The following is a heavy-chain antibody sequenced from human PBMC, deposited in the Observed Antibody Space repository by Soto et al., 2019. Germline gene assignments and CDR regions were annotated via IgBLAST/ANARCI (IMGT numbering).Heavy chain of an antibody. V-gene: IGHV1-2*04. D-gene: IGHD3-22*01. Sequence: ASVKVSCKASGYTFTGYYMHWVRQAPGQGLEWMGWINPNSGGTNYAQKFQGWVTMTRDASISTAYMELSRLRSDDTAVYYCAREYYYDSSGYRYYYYYGMDVWGQGTTVTVS. CDR1: GYTFTGYY. CDR3: AREYYYDSSGYRYYYYYGMDV. J-gene: IGHJ6*02. CDR2: INPNSGGT.